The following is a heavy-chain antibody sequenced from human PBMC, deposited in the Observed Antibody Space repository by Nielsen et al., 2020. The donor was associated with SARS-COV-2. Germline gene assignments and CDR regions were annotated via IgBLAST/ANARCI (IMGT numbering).Heavy chain of an antibody. CDR3: ARDRITMRACDY. Sequence: GESLKISCAASGFTLSKYNMNWVRQAPGKGLEWVSSISSSSSYIYYADSVKGRFTISRDNAKNSLYLQMNSLRAEDTAVYYCARDRITMRACDYWGQGTLVTVSS. CDR1: GFTLSKYN. V-gene: IGHV3-21*01. D-gene: IGHD3-22*01. CDR2: ISSSSSYI. J-gene: IGHJ4*02.